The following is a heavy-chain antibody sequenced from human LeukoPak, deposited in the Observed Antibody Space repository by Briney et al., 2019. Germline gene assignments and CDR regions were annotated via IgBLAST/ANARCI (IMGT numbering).Heavy chain of an antibody. CDR3: AKRGLGTHYYYYMDV. Sequence: GGSLRLSCAASGFTFSSYWMHCVRQGPGKGQEWVAFIRYDGSNKYYADSVKGRFTISRDNSKNTLYLQMNSLRAEDTAVYYCAKRGLGTHYYYYMDVWGKGTTVTISS. J-gene: IGHJ6*03. CDR2: IRYDGSNK. CDR1: GFTFSSYW. D-gene: IGHD7-27*01. V-gene: IGHV3-30*02.